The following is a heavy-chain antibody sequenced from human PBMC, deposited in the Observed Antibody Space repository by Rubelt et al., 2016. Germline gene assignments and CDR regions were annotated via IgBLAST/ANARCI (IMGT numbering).Heavy chain of an antibody. CDR3: GRGFSGFYFWVDS. J-gene: IGHJ4*02. CDR2: IYSSGCT. V-gene: IGHV4-59*04. CDR1: GGSISGSY. Sequence: QVQLQESGPGLVKPSETLSLTCTVSGGSISGSYWSWIRQAPGKGLEWSGSIYSSGCTYYNPSLKSRVTISVDTSKDQFSPKLGCGTAADTAVYFCGRGFSGFYFWVDSWGRGALVTVSS. D-gene: IGHD3-22*01.